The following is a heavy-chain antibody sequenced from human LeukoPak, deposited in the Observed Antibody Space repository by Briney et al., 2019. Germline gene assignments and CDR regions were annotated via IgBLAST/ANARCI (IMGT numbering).Heavy chain of an antibody. CDR2: IYYSGST. Sequence: SETLSLTCTVSAGSVSSGSYYWSWIRQPPGKGLEWIGYIYYSGSTNYNPSLKSRVTISVDTSKNQFSLKLSSVTAADTAVYYCASGYSYGYGFWYFDLWGRGTLVTVSS. CDR1: AGSVSSGSYY. D-gene: IGHD5-18*01. CDR3: ASGYSYGYGFWYFDL. V-gene: IGHV4-61*01. J-gene: IGHJ2*01.